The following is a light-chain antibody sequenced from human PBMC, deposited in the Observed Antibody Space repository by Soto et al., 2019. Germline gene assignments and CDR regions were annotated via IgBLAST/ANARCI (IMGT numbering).Light chain of an antibody. V-gene: IGLV2-14*01. J-gene: IGLJ1*01. CDR3: NSNKSGDFRV. Sequence: LTQPASVSGSPGQSITISCTGSSSDVGRYNHVSWYQHHPGKAPKLLISEVSNRPSGVSNRFSGSKSGYTASLTISGLQAEDEADYYCNSNKSGDFRVFGTGTKVTVL. CDR1: SSDVGRYNH. CDR2: EVS.